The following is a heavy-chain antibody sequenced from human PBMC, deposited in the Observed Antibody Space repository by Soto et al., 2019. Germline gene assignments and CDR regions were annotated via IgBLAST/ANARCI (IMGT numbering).Heavy chain of an antibody. CDR3: AKGMTTVTGLSAFDI. CDR1: GFTFSSYG. D-gene: IGHD4-17*01. J-gene: IGHJ3*02. Sequence: QVQLVESGGGVVQPGRSLRLSFAASGFTFSSYGMHWVRQAPGKGLEWVAVISYDGSNKYYADSVKGRFTISRDNSKNTLYLQMNSLRAEDTAVYYCAKGMTTVTGLSAFDIWGQGTMVTVSS. V-gene: IGHV3-30*18. CDR2: ISYDGSNK.